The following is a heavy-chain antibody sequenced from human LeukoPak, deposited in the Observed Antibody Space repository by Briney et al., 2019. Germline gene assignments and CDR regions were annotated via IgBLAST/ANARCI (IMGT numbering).Heavy chain of an antibody. J-gene: IGHJ6*03. V-gene: IGHV3-23*01. CDR1: GFTFSFYG. CDR3: AREDAPWFGELPHMDV. CDR2: ISGSGGST. Sequence: PGGSLRLSCEASGFTFSFYGMSWVRQAPGKGLEWVSAISGSGGSTYSADSVKGRFTISRDNAKNSLYLQMNSLRAEDTAVYYCAREDAPWFGELPHMDVWGKGTTVTISS. D-gene: IGHD3-10*01.